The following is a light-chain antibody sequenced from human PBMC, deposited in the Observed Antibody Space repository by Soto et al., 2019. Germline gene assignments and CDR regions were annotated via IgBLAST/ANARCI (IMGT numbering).Light chain of an antibody. Sequence: IVLTQSPATLSFSPGEEATLSCRASQSIAIYLAWYQQKSGQSPRLLSYDTSNRAPGIPDRFSGSASGTDFTLTISSLEPEDFAVYYCQQRATWPWTFGQGTAVEIK. CDR3: QQRATWPWT. V-gene: IGKV3-11*01. J-gene: IGKJ1*01. CDR1: QSIAIY. CDR2: DTS.